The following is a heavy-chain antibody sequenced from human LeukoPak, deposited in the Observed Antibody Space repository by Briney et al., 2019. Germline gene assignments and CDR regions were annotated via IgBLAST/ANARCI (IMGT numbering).Heavy chain of an antibody. CDR3: ARGHHYYDSSAYYY. CDR2: INSDGSTT. CDR1: GFTFSSYA. D-gene: IGHD3-22*01. Sequence: QPGGSLRPSCAASGFTFSSYALTWVRQAPGKGLVWVSRINSDGSTTSYAASVKGRFTISRDTAKNTLYLQMNSLRAEDTAVYYCARGHHYYDSSAYYYWGQGTLVTVSS. J-gene: IGHJ4*02. V-gene: IGHV3-74*01.